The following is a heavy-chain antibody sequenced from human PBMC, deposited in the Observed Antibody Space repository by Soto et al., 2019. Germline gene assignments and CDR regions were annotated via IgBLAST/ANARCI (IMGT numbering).Heavy chain of an antibody. Sequence: QVQLVESGGGVVQPGRSLRLSCAASGFTFSSYGMHWVRQAPGKGLEWVAVIRYDGSNKYYADSVKGRFTISRDNSKNTLYLQMNSLRAEDTAVYYCARTRNPQYFDYWGQGTLVTVSS. CDR1: GFTFSSYG. CDR3: ARTRNPQYFDY. V-gene: IGHV3-33*01. J-gene: IGHJ4*02. CDR2: IRYDGSNK.